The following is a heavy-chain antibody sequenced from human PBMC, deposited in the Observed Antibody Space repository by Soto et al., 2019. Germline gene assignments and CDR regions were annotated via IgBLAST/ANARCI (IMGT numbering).Heavy chain of an antibody. J-gene: IGHJ5*02. CDR2: ISAYDGKT. CDR1: GYTFNTYG. V-gene: IGHV1-18*01. D-gene: IGHD3-9*01. CDR3: ARDPHEFLTSYWFDP. Sequence: QVQLLQSGAEVKKPGASVKVSCKTSGYTFNTYGINWVRQAPGQGLELMGWISAYDGKTTYAEKFQGRVTMTTDTSTSTAYMELRSLRSDDTAVYYCARDPHEFLTSYWFDPWGQGTPVTVSS.